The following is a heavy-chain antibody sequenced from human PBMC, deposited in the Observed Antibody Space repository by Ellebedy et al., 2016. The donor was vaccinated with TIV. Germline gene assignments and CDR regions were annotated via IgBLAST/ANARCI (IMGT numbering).Heavy chain of an antibody. CDR3: ARDGVVATDYFDY. Sequence: GESLKISXAASGFTFSSYSMNWVRQAPGKGLEWVSYISSSSSTIYYADSVKGRFTISRDNAKNSLYLQMNSLRAEDTAVYYCARDGVVATDYFDYWGQGTLVTVSS. J-gene: IGHJ4*02. V-gene: IGHV3-48*01. CDR2: ISSSSSTI. CDR1: GFTFSSYS. D-gene: IGHD5-12*01.